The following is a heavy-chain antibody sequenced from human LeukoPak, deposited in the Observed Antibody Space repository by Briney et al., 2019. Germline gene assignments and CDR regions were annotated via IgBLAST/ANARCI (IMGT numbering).Heavy chain of an antibody. CDR1: GYTFTSYG. CDR3: ARGYDYYDSSGLFDY. Sequence: GASVKVSCKASGYTFTSYGISWVRQAPGQGLEWMGWISAYNGNTNYAQKLQGRVTMTTDTSTSTAYMELRSLRSDDTAVYYCARGYDYYDSSGLFDYWGQGTLVTVSS. J-gene: IGHJ4*02. V-gene: IGHV1-18*01. CDR2: ISAYNGNT. D-gene: IGHD3-22*01.